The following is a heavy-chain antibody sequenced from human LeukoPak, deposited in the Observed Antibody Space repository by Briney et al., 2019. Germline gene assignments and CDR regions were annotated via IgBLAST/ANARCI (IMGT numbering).Heavy chain of an antibody. D-gene: IGHD2-2*01. J-gene: IGHJ6*03. V-gene: IGHV3-15*01. CDR2: IKSKTDGGTT. Sequence: GGSLRLSCAASGFTFSNAWMSWVRQAPGKGLEWVGRIKSKTDGGTTDYAAPVKGRFTISRDYSKNTLYLQMNSLKTEDTAVYYCTTDSDTAASLREYYYMDVWGKGTTVTVSS. CDR1: GFTFSNAW. CDR3: TTDSDTAASLREYYYMDV.